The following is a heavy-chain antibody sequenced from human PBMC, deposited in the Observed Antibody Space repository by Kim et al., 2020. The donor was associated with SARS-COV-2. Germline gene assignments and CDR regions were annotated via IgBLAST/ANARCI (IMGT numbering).Heavy chain of an antibody. CDR1: GGSFSGYY. CDR3: ARPHYYGSGSLGWFDP. D-gene: IGHD3-10*01. J-gene: IGHJ5*02. Sequence: SETLSLTCAVYGGSFSGYYWSWIRQPPGKGLEWIGEINHSGSTNYNPSLKSRVTISVDTSKNQFSLKLSSVTAADTAVYYCARPHYYGSGSLGWFDPWGQGTLVTVSS. V-gene: IGHV4-34*01. CDR2: INHSGST.